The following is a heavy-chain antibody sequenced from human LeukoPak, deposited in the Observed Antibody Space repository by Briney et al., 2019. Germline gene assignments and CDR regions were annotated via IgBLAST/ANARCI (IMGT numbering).Heavy chain of an antibody. V-gene: IGHV3-33*06. CDR3: AKDATIFGATITGQDY. CDR2: IWYDGSNK. Sequence: GGSLRLSCAASGFTFSSYGMHWVRQAPGKGLEWVAVIWYDGSNKYYADSVKGRFTISRDNSKNTLYLQMNSLRAEDTAVYYCAKDATIFGATITGQDYWGQGTLVTVSS. D-gene: IGHD3-3*01. J-gene: IGHJ4*02. CDR1: GFTFSSYG.